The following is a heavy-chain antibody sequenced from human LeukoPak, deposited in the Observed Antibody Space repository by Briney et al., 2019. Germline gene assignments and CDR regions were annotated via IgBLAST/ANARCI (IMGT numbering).Heavy chain of an antibody. J-gene: IGHJ4*02. V-gene: IGHV3-53*01. Sequence: GGSLRLSCAASGFAFSSNYMSWVRQAPGKGLEWVSAIYSGGSTYYADSVKGRFTISRDNSKNTLYLQMNSLRAEDTAVYYCAKDFSYYDSSGPGYWGQGTLVTVSS. D-gene: IGHD3-22*01. CDR3: AKDFSYYDSSGPGY. CDR1: GFAFSSNY. CDR2: IYSGGST.